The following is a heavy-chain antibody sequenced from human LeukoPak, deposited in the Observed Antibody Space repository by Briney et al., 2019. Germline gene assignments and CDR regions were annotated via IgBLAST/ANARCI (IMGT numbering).Heavy chain of an antibody. CDR1: GFTFSSYG. CDR3: AKFSSSWSRTYFDY. V-gene: IGHV3-23*01. CDR2: ISVSGGNT. J-gene: IGHJ4*02. Sequence: GGSLRLSCAASGFTFSSYGMSWVRQAPGKGLEWVSSISVSGGNTYYADSVKGRFTISRDNSKNTLYLHMNSLRAEDTAVYYCAKFSSSWSRTYFDYWGQGTLVTVSS. D-gene: IGHD6-13*01.